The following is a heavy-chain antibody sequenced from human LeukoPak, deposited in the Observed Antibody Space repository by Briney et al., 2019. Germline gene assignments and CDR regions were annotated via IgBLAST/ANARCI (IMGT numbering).Heavy chain of an antibody. D-gene: IGHD2-15*01. CDR3: ARQRGYCGGGRCYDNWFDP. Sequence: GESLEISCKASGYSFNNYWIGWVRQMPEKGLEWMGIIYPGDSDTTYSPTFQGHVTISVDRSINTAYLQWSSLNASDTAMYYCARQRGYCGGGRCYDNWFDPWGQGTLVTVSS. V-gene: IGHV5-51*01. CDR2: IYPGDSDT. J-gene: IGHJ5*02. CDR1: GYSFNNYW.